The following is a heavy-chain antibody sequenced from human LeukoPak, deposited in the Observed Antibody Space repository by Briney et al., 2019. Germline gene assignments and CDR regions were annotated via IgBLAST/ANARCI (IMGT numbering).Heavy chain of an antibody. J-gene: IGHJ6*02. D-gene: IGHD1-26*01. V-gene: IGHV1-3*01. CDR3: ARDNLWELLRPYYYYGMDV. Sequence: WASVKVSCKASGYTFSNYAIHWVRQAPGQRFEWMGWINAGNGHTKYSQKLQGRVTMTTDTSTSTAYMELRSLRSDDTAVYYCARDNLWELLRPYYYYGMDVWGQGTTVTVSS. CDR2: INAGNGHT. CDR1: GYTFSNYA.